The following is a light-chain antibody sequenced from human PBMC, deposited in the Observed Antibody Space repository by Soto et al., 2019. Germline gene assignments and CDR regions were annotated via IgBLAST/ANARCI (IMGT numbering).Light chain of an antibody. CDR1: QSVSSN. Sequence: EVVMTQSPATLSVSPGERATLSCRASQSVSSNLAWYQQKPGQAPRLLIYGASTRATGIPARFSGSGSGTELTATFSSLQAEDFVVYDCQKYKNCPPWTSGQGTKVELK. CDR2: GAS. J-gene: IGKJ1*01. V-gene: IGKV3-15*01. CDR3: QKYKNCPPWT.